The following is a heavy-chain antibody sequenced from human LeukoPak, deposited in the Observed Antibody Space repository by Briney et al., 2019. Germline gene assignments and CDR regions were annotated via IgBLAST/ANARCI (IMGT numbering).Heavy chain of an antibody. CDR3: ALDSSGYYFWFDP. D-gene: IGHD3-22*01. V-gene: IGHV1-2*02. Sequence: ASVKVSCKASGYTFTGYYMHWVRQAPGQGLEWMGWINPNSGGTNYAQKSQGRVTMTRDTSISTAYMELSRLRSDDTAVYYCALDSSGYYFWFDPWGQGTLVTVSS. CDR1: GYTFTGYY. J-gene: IGHJ5*02. CDR2: INPNSGGT.